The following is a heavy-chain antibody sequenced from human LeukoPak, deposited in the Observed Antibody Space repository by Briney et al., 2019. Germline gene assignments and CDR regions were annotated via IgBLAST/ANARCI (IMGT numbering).Heavy chain of an antibody. D-gene: IGHD1-26*01. J-gene: IGHJ5*02. CDR3: ARADSGSYWFDP. CDR2: IYHSGSA. CDR1: GGSISSSNW. Sequence: PSETLSLTCTVSGGSISSSNWWSWVRQPPGKGLEWIGEIYHSGSANYNPSLKSRVTISVDKSKNQFSLKLSSVTAADTAVYYCARADSGSYWFDPWGQGTLVTVSS. V-gene: IGHV4-4*02.